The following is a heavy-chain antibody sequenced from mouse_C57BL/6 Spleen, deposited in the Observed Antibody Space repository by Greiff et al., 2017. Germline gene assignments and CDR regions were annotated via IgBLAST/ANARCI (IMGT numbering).Heavy chain of an antibody. V-gene: IGHV2-2*01. CDR3: ARTRTSNWYWYFDV. CDR2: IWSGGST. J-gene: IGHJ1*03. Sequence: VQLQESGPGLVQPSQSLSITCTVSGFSLTSYGVHWVRQSPGKGLAWLGVIWSGGSTDYNAAFISRLSISKDNSKSQVFFKMNSLQADDTAIYYCARTRTSNWYWYFDVWGTGTTVTVSS. CDR1: GFSLTSYG. D-gene: IGHD4-1*01.